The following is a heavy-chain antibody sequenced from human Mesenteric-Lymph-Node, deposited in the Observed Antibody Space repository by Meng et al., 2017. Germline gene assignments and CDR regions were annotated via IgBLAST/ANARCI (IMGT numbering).Heavy chain of an antibody. V-gene: IGHV4-4*02. CDR2: IDDSGST. D-gene: IGHD1-26*01. Sequence: GRPEGSGQGLVKTSGTLFLTCGVAGVSISSNFRWTWVRQPPGKGLEWIGDIDDSGSTNYNLSLNSRISISLDKSKNHFSLKVNSVTAADTAVYYCARGKQDAWELLAYWGQGALVTVSS. CDR1: GVSISSNFR. CDR3: ARGKQDAWELLAY. J-gene: IGHJ4*02.